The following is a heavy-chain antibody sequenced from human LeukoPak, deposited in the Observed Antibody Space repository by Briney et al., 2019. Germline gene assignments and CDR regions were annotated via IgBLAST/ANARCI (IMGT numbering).Heavy chain of an antibody. CDR2: INHSGST. D-gene: IGHD2-2*02. CDR1: GGSFSGYY. J-gene: IGHJ5*02. V-gene: IGHV4-34*01. CDR3: ARGPRRIVVVPAAIGRKRNWFDP. Sequence: SETLSLTCAVYGGSFSGYYWSWIRQPPGKGPEWIGEINHSGSTNYNPSLKSRVTISVDTSKNQFSLKLSSVTAADTAVYYCARGPRRIVVVPAAIGRKRNWFDPWGQGTLVTVSS.